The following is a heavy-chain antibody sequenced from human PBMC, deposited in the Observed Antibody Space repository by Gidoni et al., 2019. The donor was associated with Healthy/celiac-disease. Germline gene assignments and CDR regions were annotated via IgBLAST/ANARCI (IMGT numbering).Heavy chain of an antibody. J-gene: IGHJ6*02. D-gene: IGHD6-6*01. CDR2: ISGSGGST. Sequence: EVQLLESGGGLVQPGGSLRLSCAASGFTFSSYAMSWVRQAPGKGLEWVSAISGSGGSTYYADSVKGRFTISRDNSKNTLYLQMNSLRTEDTAVYYCAKAPRIAARGGYYYYYGMDVWGQGTTVTVSS. V-gene: IGHV3-23*01. CDR1: GFTFSSYA. CDR3: AKAPRIAARGGYYYYYGMDV.